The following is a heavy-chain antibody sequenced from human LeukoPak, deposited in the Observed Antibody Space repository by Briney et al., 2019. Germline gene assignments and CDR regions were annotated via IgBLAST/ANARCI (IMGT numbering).Heavy chain of an antibody. Sequence: GRSLRLSCAASGFTFSSYGMHWVRQAPDKGLEWVAVISYDGGDKYYADSVKGRFTISRDNSKNTLYLQMNSLRTEDTAVYYCAKDGDSSGCSPDYWGQGTLVTVSS. D-gene: IGHD3-22*01. CDR1: GFTFSSYG. J-gene: IGHJ4*02. CDR2: ISYDGGDK. CDR3: AKDGDSSGCSPDY. V-gene: IGHV3-30*18.